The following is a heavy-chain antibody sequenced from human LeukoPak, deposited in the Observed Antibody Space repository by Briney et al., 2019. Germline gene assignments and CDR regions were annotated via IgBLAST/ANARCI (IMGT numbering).Heavy chain of an antibody. J-gene: IGHJ4*02. CDR1: GFTFSSYA. V-gene: IGHV3-23*01. D-gene: IGHD2-15*01. CDR2: ISGSGGST. Sequence: GGSLRLSCAASGFTFSSYAMSWVRQAPGKGLEWVSAISGSGGSTYYADSVKGRFTISRDNSKNTLYLQMNSLGAEDTAVYYCAKDPRRLVVVTSFDYWGQGTLVTVSS. CDR3: AKDPRRLVVVTSFDY.